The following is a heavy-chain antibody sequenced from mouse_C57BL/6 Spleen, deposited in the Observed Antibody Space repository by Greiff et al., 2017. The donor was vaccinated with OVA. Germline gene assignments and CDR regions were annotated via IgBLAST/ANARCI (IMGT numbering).Heavy chain of an antibody. CDR2: IYPGDGDT. Sequence: VQLKESGAELVKPGASVKISCKASGYAFSSYWMNWVKQRPGKGLEWIGQIYPGDGDTNYNGKFKGKATLTADKSSSTAYMQLSSLTSEDAAVYFCARREAPYYFDYWGQGTTLTVSS. V-gene: IGHV1-80*01. CDR1: GYAFSSYW. CDR3: ARREAPYYFDY. J-gene: IGHJ2*01.